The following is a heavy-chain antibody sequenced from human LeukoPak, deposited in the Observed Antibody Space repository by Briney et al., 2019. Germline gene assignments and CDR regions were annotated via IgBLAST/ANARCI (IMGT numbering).Heavy chain of an antibody. CDR3: AVLAQTY. Sequence: SETLSLTCTVSGGSISSYYWSWIRQPPGKGLEWIAGIHYGGSTYYSPSLKSRLTISIDPSKNQFSLKVRSVTAADTAVYYCAVLAQTYWGQGILVTVSS. CDR2: IHYGGST. CDR1: GGSISSYY. J-gene: IGHJ4*02. V-gene: IGHV4-59*05.